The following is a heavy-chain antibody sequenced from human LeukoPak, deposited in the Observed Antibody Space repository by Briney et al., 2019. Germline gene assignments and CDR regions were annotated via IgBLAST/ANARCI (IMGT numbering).Heavy chain of an antibody. D-gene: IGHD3-16*01. CDR3: VVGGAGGGYFPN. J-gene: IGHJ1*01. CDR2: MKEDGSDE. CDR1: DVSFSDST. Sequence: GGSLRLSCAAFDVSFSDSTMSWVRQAAGEGLGWVAKMKEDGSDEKYGDSVKGRFTISRDTAKNSLYLQMNSLRPEDTAVYFCVVGGAGGGYFPNWGQGSLVIVSS. V-gene: IGHV3-7*01.